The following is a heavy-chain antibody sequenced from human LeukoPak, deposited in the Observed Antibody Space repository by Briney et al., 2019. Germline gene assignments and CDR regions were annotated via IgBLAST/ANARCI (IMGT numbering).Heavy chain of an antibody. CDR2: IRYDGSNK. CDR3: AKGGGYEAQYYYYYLNV. Sequence: GGSLRLARVPAGFTLTSYGIHWVCQAPGKGLEWVAFIRYDGSNKYYADSVKGRFSISRDNSKNTLYLQMKSLRAEDTAVYYCAKGGGYEAQYYYYYLNVWGKGATFPISS. D-gene: IGHD5-12*01. V-gene: IGHV3-30*02. J-gene: IGHJ6*03. CDR1: GFTLTSYG.